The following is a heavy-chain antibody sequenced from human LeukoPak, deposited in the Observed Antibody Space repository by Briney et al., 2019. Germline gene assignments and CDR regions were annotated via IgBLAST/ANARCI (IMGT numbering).Heavy chain of an antibody. D-gene: IGHD6-19*01. CDR2: ISSSSSTI. J-gene: IGHJ4*02. CDR3: AREGLKWLVRGIDY. CDR1: GFTFSSYS. Sequence: PGGSLRLSCAASGFTFSSYSMNWVRQAPGKGLEWVSYISSSSSTIYYANSVKGRFTISRDNAKNSLYLQMNSLRAEDTAVYYCAREGLKWLVRGIDYWGQGTLVTVSS. V-gene: IGHV3-48*01.